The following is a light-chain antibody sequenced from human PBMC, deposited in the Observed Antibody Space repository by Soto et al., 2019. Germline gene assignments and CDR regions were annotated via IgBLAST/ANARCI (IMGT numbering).Light chain of an antibody. CDR2: AAS. Sequence: DIEMTQSPSSLSASVGDRVAISCRASQSVSTDLGWYQQKPGQAPKRLIYAASSLQSGVPSRFSGSGSGTEFTLTISSLQPEDFASYYCLQHNNYPFTFGQGTKVEIK. J-gene: IGKJ2*01. CDR3: LQHNNYPFT. V-gene: IGKV1-17*01. CDR1: QSVSTD.